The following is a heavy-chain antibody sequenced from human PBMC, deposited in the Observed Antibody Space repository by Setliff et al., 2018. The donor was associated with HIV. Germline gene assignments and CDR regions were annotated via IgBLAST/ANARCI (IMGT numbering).Heavy chain of an antibody. Sequence: GSLRLSCTASGFTFSTYTMNWVRQAPGRGLEWVASISGPSQYIYYGDSVMGRFTISRDNSKNTLYLQMNSLRAEDTAVYYCAKGGSGYGLDYWGQGTLVTVSS. CDR3: AKGGSGYGLDY. D-gene: IGHD3-22*01. CDR1: GFTFSTYT. J-gene: IGHJ4*02. V-gene: IGHV3-21*04. CDR2: ISGPSQYI.